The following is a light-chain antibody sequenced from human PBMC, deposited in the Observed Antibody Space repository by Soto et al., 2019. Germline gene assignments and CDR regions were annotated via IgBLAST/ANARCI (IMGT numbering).Light chain of an antibody. V-gene: IGKV1-39*01. CDR1: QSISSY. CDR2: AAS. CDR3: QRSYSTLST. J-gene: IGKJ1*01. Sequence: DIQMTQSPSSLSASVGDRVTITCRASQSISSYLNWYQQKPGKAPKLLIYAASSLQSGVPSRFSGSGSGTDFPLTISSLQPEDFATYYCQRSYSTLSTFGQGTKVEIK.